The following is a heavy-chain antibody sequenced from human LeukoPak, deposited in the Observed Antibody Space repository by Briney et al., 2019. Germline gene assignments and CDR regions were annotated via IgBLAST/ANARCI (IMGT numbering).Heavy chain of an antibody. D-gene: IGHD6-6*01. J-gene: IGHJ4*02. V-gene: IGHV5-51*01. CDR3: ARRYDTSSIDY. Sequence: GESLKISCKGSGYTFTTYWIGWVRQMPGKGLEWMGIIYPIDSDTRYSPSFQGQVTISVDKSISTAYLQWSSLKASDTAMYYCARRYDTSSIDYWGQGTLVTVSS. CDR2: IYPIDSDT. CDR1: GYTFTTYW.